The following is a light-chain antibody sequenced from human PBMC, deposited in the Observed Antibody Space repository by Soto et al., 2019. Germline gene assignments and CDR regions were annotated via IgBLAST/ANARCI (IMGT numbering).Light chain of an antibody. Sequence: EIVWTQYKATLSLSPGERATLSCRASQSVSGYLAWYQQKPGQAPRLLIYDASNRATGIPARFSGSGSGTEFTLTISSLQSEDSAVYYCQQHNNLNTFGHGTRLEIK. CDR3: QQHNNLNT. V-gene: IGKV3-11*01. J-gene: IGKJ5*01. CDR1: QSVSGY. CDR2: DAS.